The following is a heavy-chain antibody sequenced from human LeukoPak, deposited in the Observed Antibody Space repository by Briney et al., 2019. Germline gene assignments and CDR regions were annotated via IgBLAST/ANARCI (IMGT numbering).Heavy chain of an antibody. CDR1: GGSFSSYY. CDR2: IYYSGTT. J-gene: IGHJ5*01. Sequence: SETLSLTCTISGGSFSSYYWNWIRQSSEKGLEWIGYIYYSGTTNYNPSLQSRVTISVDTSNEQFSLRLRSVTAADTAVYYCAKGRRLFGKAAFESWGQGTLVTVSS. V-gene: IGHV4-59*01. D-gene: IGHD3-10*01. CDR3: AKGRRLFGKAAFES.